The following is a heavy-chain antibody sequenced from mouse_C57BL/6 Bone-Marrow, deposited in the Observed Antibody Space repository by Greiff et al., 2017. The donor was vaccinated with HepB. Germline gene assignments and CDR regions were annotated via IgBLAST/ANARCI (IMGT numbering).Heavy chain of an antibody. J-gene: IGHJ4*01. V-gene: IGHV2-5*01. Sequence: QVQLKESGPGLVQPSQSLSITCTVSGFSLTSYGVHWVRQSPGKGLEWLGVIWRGGSTDYNAAFMSRLSITKDNSKSQVFFKMNSLQADDTAIYYCAKRGKLRRDYAMDYWGQGTSVTVSS. CDR2: IWRGGST. CDR1: GFSLTSYG. CDR3: AKRGKLRRDYAMDY.